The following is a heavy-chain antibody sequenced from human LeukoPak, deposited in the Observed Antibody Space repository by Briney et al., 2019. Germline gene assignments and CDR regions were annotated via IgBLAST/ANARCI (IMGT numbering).Heavy chain of an antibody. J-gene: IGHJ4*02. D-gene: IGHD4-11*01. CDR2: IYYSGGT. V-gene: IGHV4-39*07. CDR3: GRGGRLGQYFDS. Sequence: SETLSLTCTVSGGSISSTSYYWGWIRQPPGKGLEWIGSIYYSGGTYYNPSLKSRVTISVDTSKNQFSLNLSSVTAADTAVYYCGRGGRLGQYFDSGGQGPLVTVSS. CDR1: GGSISSTSYY.